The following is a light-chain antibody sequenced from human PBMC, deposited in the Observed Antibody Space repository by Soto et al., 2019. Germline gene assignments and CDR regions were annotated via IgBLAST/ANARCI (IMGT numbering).Light chain of an antibody. CDR1: RSIINW. V-gene: IGKV1-5*03. Sequence: DIQLAQSPFTPFATCGDRVTITCRASRSIINWLAWYQQKSGKGPKLLIYKASNLQTGVPSRFSGSGYGTEFTLTISSLQPDDVATYYCQQYSDHWTFGQGTKVDIK. CDR2: KAS. J-gene: IGKJ1*01. CDR3: QQYSDHWT.